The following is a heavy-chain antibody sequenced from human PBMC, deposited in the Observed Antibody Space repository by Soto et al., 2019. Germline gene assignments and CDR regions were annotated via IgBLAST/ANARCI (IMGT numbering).Heavy chain of an antibody. CDR1: GFTFSSYA. CDR3: SKGVAARPAGWFDP. CDR2: ISGSGGST. V-gene: IGHV3-23*01. J-gene: IGHJ5*02. D-gene: IGHD6-6*01. Sequence: PGVSLRLSCAASGFTFSSYAMNWVRQAPGKGLEWVSGISGSGGSTYYADSVKGRFTISRDNSKNTLYLQMNSLRAEDTAVYYCSKGVAARPAGWFDPWGQGTLVTFSS.